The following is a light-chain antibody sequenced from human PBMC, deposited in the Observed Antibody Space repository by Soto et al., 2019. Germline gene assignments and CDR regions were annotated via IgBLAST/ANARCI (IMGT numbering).Light chain of an antibody. CDR2: EGG. J-gene: IGLJ2*01. V-gene: IGLV2-23*01. CDR3: VLYMRSGISV. CDR1: SSDVGNYNL. Sequence: QSALTQPASVSGSPGQSITISCTGTSSDVGNYNLVSWYQQYPGKAPKLMIYEGGKRPSGVPDRFSGSILGNRAALTITGAQADDESDYYCVLYMRSGISVFGGGTKLTVL.